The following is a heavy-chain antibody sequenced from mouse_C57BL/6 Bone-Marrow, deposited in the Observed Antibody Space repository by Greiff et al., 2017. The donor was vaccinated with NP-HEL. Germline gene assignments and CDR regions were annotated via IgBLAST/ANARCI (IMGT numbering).Heavy chain of an antibody. V-gene: IGHV1-78*01. CDR1: GYTFTDHT. CDR3: ARKAGYYYGYFDY. Sequence: VQLQQSDAELVKPGASVKISCKVSGYTFTDHTIHWMKQRPEQGLEWIGYIYPRDGSTKYNEKFKGKATLTADKSSSTAYMQLNSLTSEDSAVYFWARKAGYYYGYFDYWGQGTTLTVSS. J-gene: IGHJ2*01. D-gene: IGHD1-1*01. CDR2: IYPRDGST.